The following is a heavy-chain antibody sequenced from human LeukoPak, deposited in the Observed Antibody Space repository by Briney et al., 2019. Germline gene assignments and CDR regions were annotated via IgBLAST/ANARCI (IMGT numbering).Heavy chain of an antibody. CDR3: AKDAGIAVAGTIRYFDY. CDR1: GFTFSSYG. J-gene: IGHJ4*02. V-gene: IGHV3-30*18. CDR2: ISYDGNNK. Sequence: PGGSLRLSCAASGFTFSSYGMHWVRQAPGKGLEWVAVISYDGNNKYYADSVKGRFTISRDNSKNTLYLQMNSLRAEDTAVYYCAKDAGIAVAGTIRYFDYWGQGTLVTVSS. D-gene: IGHD6-19*01.